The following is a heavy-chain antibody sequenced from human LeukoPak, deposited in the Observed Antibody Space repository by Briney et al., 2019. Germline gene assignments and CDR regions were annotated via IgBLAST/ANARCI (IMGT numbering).Heavy chain of an antibody. V-gene: IGHV3-30*04. CDR1: GFTFSIYE. J-gene: IGHJ4*02. CDR3: ATRIVVVEAASDHFDY. CDR2: ISYNGSNK. Sequence: GGSLRLSCVASGFTFSIYEVHWVRQAPGKGLEWVSYISYNGSNKYYADSVKGRFTISRDNAKTTLYLQMNSLRAEDTAVYFCATRIVVVEAASDHFDYWGQGTLVTVSS. D-gene: IGHD2-15*01.